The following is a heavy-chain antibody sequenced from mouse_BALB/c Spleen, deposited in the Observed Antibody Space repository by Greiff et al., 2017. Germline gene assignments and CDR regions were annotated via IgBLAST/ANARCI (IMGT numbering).Heavy chain of an antibody. Sequence: EVKLQESGPSLVKPSQTLSLSCSVTGDSITGCFWNWIRKFPGHKLEYMGYISYSGSTYYKPSLKSRISTTRDTSTNQSYLQLNSVTTYDTATYYCARGRTGWYFDVWGAGTTVTVPS. CDR1: GDSITGCF. D-gene: IGHD3-3*01. CDR2: ISYSGST. J-gene: IGHJ1*01. V-gene: IGHV3-8*02. CDR3: ARGRTGWYFDV.